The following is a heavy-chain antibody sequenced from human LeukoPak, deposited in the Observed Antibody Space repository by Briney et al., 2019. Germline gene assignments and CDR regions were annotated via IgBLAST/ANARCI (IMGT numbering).Heavy chain of an antibody. D-gene: IGHD1-14*01. J-gene: IGHJ6*03. Sequence: GGSLRLPCAASGFTLSNYWMSWVRQAPGKGLEWVANIKQDGSEKYYVDSVKGRFTISRDDATDSLYLQMDSLRAEDTAVHFCARVRRAKRQNRFYFYYYMDVWGKGTTVTVSS. CDR3: ARVRRAKRQNRFYFYYYMDV. V-gene: IGHV3-7*01. CDR1: GFTLSNYW. CDR2: IKQDGSEK.